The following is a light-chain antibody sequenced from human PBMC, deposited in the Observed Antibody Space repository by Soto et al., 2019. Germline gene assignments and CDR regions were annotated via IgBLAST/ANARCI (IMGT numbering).Light chain of an antibody. V-gene: IGKV1-5*01. J-gene: IGKJ1*01. Sequence: DIQMTQSPPTLSASVGDRVTITCRASQSISSWLAWYQQKPGKAPKLLIYDASSLESGVPSRFSGSGSGTEFILTISSLQPDDFATYYCKQAWTFGQGTKVDIK. CDR2: DAS. CDR3: KQAWT. CDR1: QSISSW.